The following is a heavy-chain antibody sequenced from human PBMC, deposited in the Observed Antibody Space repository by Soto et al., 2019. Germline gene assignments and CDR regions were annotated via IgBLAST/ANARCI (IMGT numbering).Heavy chain of an antibody. CDR1: GGTFSSYA. J-gene: IGHJ6*02. D-gene: IGHD6-13*01. CDR2: IIPIFGTA. CDR3: ARIRPGIAAAGYYYYYGMDV. Sequence: SVKVSCKASGGTFSSYAISWVRQAPGQGLEWMGGIIPIFGTANYAQKFQGRVTITADESTSTAYMELSSLRSEDTAVYYCARIRPGIAAAGYYYYYGMDVWGQGTTVTVSS. V-gene: IGHV1-69*13.